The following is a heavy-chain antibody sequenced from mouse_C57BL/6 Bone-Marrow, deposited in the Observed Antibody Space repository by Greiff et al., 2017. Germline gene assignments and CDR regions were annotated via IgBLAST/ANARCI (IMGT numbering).Heavy chain of an antibody. V-gene: IGHV1-53*01. J-gene: IGHJ3*01. CDR3: ARGNYDYPWFAY. CDR2: INPSNGGT. D-gene: IGHD2-4*01. CDR1: GYTFTSYW. Sequence: QVQLQQPGTELVKPGASVKLSCKASGYTFTSYWMHWVKQRPGQGLEWIGNINPSNGGTNYNEKFKSKATLTVDKSSSTAYMQLSSLTSEDYAVYYCARGNYDYPWFAYWGQGTLVTVSA.